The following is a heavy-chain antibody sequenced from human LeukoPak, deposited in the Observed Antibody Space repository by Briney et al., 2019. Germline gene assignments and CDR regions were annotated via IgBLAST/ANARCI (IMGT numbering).Heavy chain of an antibody. CDR1: GGSIDTYY. J-gene: IGHJ4*02. V-gene: IGHV4-59*01. CDR3: AKLGSPRAY. D-gene: IGHD7-27*01. CDR2: IYYFGST. Sequence: PSETLSLTCTVSGGSIDTYYWSWIRQPPGKGLEWIGYIYYFGSTDYDPSLKSRVTISVDTSKNQFSPSLRSVTAADTAVYYCAKLGSPRAYWGQGILVRVSS.